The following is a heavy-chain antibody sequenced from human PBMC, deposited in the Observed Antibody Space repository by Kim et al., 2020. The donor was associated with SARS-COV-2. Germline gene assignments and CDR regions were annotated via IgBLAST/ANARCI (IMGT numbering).Heavy chain of an antibody. Sequence: GGSLRLSCAASGFTFSSYWMHWVRQAPGKGLVWVSRINSDGSSTSYADSVKGRFTISRDNAKNTLYLQMNSLRAEDTAVYYCARGDIVVVPAADIRRAFDIWGQGTMVTVSS. J-gene: IGHJ3*02. CDR1: GFTFSSYW. CDR2: INSDGSST. V-gene: IGHV3-74*01. CDR3: ARGDIVVVPAADIRRAFDI. D-gene: IGHD2-2*01.